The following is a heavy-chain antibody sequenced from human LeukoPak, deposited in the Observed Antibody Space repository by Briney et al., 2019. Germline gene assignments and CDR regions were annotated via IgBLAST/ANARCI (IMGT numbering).Heavy chain of an antibody. CDR2: TYYRSKWYN. CDR1: GDSVSSNSAA. J-gene: IGHJ5*02. Sequence: SSQTLSLTCAISGDSVSSNSAAWNWISQSPSRGLEWLGRTYYRSKWYNDYAVYVKSRITINPDTSKNQFSLQLNSVTPEDTAVYYCARGFTVTTSWFDPWGQGTLVTVSS. CDR3: ARGFTVTTSWFDP. V-gene: IGHV6-1*01. D-gene: IGHD4-11*01.